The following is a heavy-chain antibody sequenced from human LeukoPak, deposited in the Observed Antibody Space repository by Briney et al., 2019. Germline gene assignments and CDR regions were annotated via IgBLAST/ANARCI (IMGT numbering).Heavy chain of an antibody. D-gene: IGHD3-3*01. Sequence: ASVKVSCKASGYTFTSYGISWVRQAPGQGLEWMGWISAYNGNTNYAQKLQGRVTMTTDTSTSTAYMELRSLRSDDTAVYYCARDQRYDFWSGSFDFWGQGTLVTVSS. V-gene: IGHV1-18*01. CDR2: ISAYNGNT. CDR3: ARDQRYDFWSGSFDF. J-gene: IGHJ4*02. CDR1: GYTFTSYG.